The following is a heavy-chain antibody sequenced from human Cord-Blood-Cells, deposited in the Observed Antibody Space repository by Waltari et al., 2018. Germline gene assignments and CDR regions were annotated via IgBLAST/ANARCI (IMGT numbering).Heavy chain of an antibody. CDR1: GGSISSGGYS. CDR3: ARGPGYCSSTSCYWYFDL. V-gene: IGHV4-30-2*01. CDR2: IYHSGST. Sequence: QLQLQESGSGLVKPSQTLSLTCAVSGGSISSGGYSWSWIRQPPGKGLEWIGYIYHSGSTDYNPSPKSRVTISVDRSKNQFSLKLSAVTAADTAVYYCARGPGYCSSTSCYWYFDLWGRGTLVTVSS. J-gene: IGHJ2*01. D-gene: IGHD2-2*01.